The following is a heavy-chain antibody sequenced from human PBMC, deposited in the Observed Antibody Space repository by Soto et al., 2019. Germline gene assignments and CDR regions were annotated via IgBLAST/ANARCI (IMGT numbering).Heavy chain of an antibody. D-gene: IGHD1-26*01. CDR1: GYTFIGYY. CDR2: INPRSGDT. V-gene: IGHV1-2*06. Sequence: QVQLVQSGAEVKKPGASVKVSCKASGYTFIGYYIHWVRQAPGQGLESMGRINPRSGDTAGAQKFQGRLTMTRDTSISTAYMELSSLRSDDTAVYYCGRDGVGATPLGWFDPWGQGSLVTVSS. CDR3: GRDGVGATPLGWFDP. J-gene: IGHJ5*02.